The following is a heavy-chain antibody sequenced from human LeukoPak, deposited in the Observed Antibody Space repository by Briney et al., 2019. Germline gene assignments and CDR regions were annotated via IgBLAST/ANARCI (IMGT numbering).Heavy chain of an antibody. CDR1: GFTFHDYA. D-gene: IGHD1-26*01. CDR2: ISWNSGNK. CDR3: AKSSGMTWYYYGMDV. V-gene: IGHV3-9*01. J-gene: IGHJ6*02. Sequence: GGSLRLSCAVSGFTFHDYAMHRVRQAPGKGLEWVSGISWNSGNKAYADSVKGRFTISRDNAKNSLYLQMNSLRAEDTAFYYCAKSSGMTWYYYGMDVWGQGTTVTVSS.